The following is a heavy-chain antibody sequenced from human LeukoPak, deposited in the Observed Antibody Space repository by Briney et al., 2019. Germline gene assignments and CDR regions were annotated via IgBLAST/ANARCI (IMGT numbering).Heavy chain of an antibody. V-gene: IGHV4-39*07. Sequence: SETLSLTCTVSGGSISSSSYYWGWIRQPPGKGLEWIGEINHSGSTNYNPSLKSRVTISVDTSKNQFSLKLSSVTAADTAVYYCARGQMWLRKFDYWGQGTLVTVSS. CDR1: GGSISSSSYY. J-gene: IGHJ4*02. CDR2: INHSGST. CDR3: ARGQMWLRKFDY. D-gene: IGHD5-12*01.